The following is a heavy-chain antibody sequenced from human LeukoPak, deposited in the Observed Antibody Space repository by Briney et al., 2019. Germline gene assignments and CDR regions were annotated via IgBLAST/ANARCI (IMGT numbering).Heavy chain of an antibody. CDR1: GGTFSSYA. Sequence: ASVKVSCKASGGTFSSYAISWVRQAPGQGLEWMGGIIPIFGTANYAQKFQGRVTITADESTSTAYMELSSLRSEDTAVYYCARKVWDYYDSSGYYGASWFDPWGQGTLVTVSS. V-gene: IGHV1-69*13. CDR3: ARKVWDYYDSSGYYGASWFDP. D-gene: IGHD3-22*01. CDR2: IIPIFGTA. J-gene: IGHJ5*02.